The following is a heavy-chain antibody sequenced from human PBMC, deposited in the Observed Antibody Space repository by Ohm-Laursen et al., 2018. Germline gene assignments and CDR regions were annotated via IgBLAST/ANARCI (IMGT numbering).Heavy chain of an antibody. CDR3: ATFYNHAGSGWGRPCDH. J-gene: IGHJ4*02. Sequence: SLRLSCSASGFTFDDYAMHWVRQAPGKGLEWVSGISWNSNSIAYADSVKGRFTISRDNAKNSLYLQMNTLRVDDTAVYYCATFYNHAGSGWGRPCDHWGQGTLVTVSA. D-gene: IGHD3-22*01. CDR1: GFTFDDYA. CDR2: ISWNSNSI. V-gene: IGHV3-9*01.